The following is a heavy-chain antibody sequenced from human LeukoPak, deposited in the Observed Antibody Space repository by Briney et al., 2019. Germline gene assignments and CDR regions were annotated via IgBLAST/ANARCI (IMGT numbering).Heavy chain of an antibody. CDR3: ARGRISSSY. CDR1: GGSISSYH. CDR2: IYKSGST. J-gene: IGHJ4*02. Sequence: WETLSLTCTVSGGSISSYHWSWIRQPPGKGLEWIGYIYKSGSTNYNPSLKSRVTISIDTSKNQISLKLSSVTAADTAVYYCARGRISSSYWGQGTLVSVSS. V-gene: IGHV4-59*01. D-gene: IGHD6-13*01.